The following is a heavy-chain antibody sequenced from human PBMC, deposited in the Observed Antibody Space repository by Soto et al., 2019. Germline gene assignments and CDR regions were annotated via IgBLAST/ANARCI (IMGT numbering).Heavy chain of an antibody. CDR3: ARDRHLEEKWLQPMAY. CDR1: GDTFTSYG. D-gene: IGHD5-12*01. Sequence: GASVKVSCKAYGDTFTSYGISWVRHAPGQGLEWMAWISAYYRNTNYAQKIQGRVTMTTVPSTSTAYVELRRLRSDDTAVYYCARDRHLEEKWLQPMAYWGPGTLAPFSS. V-gene: IGHV1-18*01. J-gene: IGHJ4*02. CDR2: ISAYYRNT.